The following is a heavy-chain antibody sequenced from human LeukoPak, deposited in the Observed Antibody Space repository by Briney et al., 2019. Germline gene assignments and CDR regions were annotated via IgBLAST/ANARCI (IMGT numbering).Heavy chain of an antibody. Sequence: ASVKVSRKVSGYILTELSLHGVRQPPGRGLEWMGWFDAEDGETIYAQKFQGRVTMTEDTSTDTAYMELRSLRSEDTAVYYCATDIRHGHRHWGQGTLVTVSS. J-gene: IGHJ4*02. CDR3: ATDIRHGHRH. V-gene: IGHV1-24*01. CDR1: GYILTELS. CDR2: FDAEDGET.